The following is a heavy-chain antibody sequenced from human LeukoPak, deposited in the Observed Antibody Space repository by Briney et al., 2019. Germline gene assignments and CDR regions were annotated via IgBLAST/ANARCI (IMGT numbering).Heavy chain of an antibody. CDR1: GGSFSGYY. V-gene: IGHV4-34*01. CDR2: INHSGST. J-gene: IGHJ6*03. D-gene: IGHD2-15*01. CDR3: ARVGKRYCSGGSCYFPLHYYYYMDV. Sequence: KPSETLSLTCAVYGGSFSGYYWSWIRQPPGKGLEWIGEINHSGSTNYNPSLKSRVTISVDTSKNQFSLKLSSVTAADTAVYYCARVGKRYCSGGSCYFPLHYYYYMDVWGKGTTVTVSS.